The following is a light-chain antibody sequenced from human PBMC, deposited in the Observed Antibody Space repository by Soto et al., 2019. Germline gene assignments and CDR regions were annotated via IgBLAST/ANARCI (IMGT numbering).Light chain of an antibody. CDR2: DTS. CDR1: QSVSSN. J-gene: IGKJ5*01. CDR3: QQYNKWPPIT. V-gene: IGKV3-15*01. Sequence: GLTQSSATLSVSPGEGVTLYCRASQSVSSNLAWYQQRPGQAPRLLIYDTSTRATGIPARFSGSGSGTEFTLTISSLQSEDFAVYYCQQYNKWPPITFGQGTRLEIK.